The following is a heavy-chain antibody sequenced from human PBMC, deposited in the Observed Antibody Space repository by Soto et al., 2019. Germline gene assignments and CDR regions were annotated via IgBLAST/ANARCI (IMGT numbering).Heavy chain of an antibody. CDR1: GGTFSSYA. V-gene: IGHV1-69*13. CDR3: ARGPYYYDSSGYSLDY. D-gene: IGHD3-22*01. CDR2: IIPIFGTA. J-gene: IGHJ4*02. Sequence: SVKVSCKASGGTFSSYAISWVRQAPGQGLEWMGGIIPIFGTANYAQKFQGRVTITADESTSTAYMELSSLRSEDTAVYYCARGPYYYDSSGYSLDYWGQGTLVTVSS.